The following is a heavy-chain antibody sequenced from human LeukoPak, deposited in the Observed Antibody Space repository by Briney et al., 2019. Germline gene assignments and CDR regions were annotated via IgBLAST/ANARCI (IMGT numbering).Heavy chain of an antibody. D-gene: IGHD6-19*01. Sequence: GSLRLSCAASGFTFSSYETNWVRQAPRKGLEWVSYISSSGSTIYNADSVKGRFTISRDNAKNSLYLQMNSLRAEDTAVYYCARGSSSGWYAGDYWGQGTLVTVSS. CDR3: ARGSSSGWYAGDY. V-gene: IGHV3-48*03. J-gene: IGHJ4*02. CDR2: ISSSGSTI. CDR1: GFTFSSYE.